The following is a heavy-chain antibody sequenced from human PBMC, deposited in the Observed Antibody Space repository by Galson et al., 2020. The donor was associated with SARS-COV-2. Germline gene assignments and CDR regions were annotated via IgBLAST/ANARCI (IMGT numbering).Heavy chain of an antibody. CDR3: ARQVVAKTYYFDY. Sequence: ASETLSLTCSVSGYSISSGYYWMWIRQSPEKGLEWIANIHRSGSTYYNPSLKSRATISVDTSKNQFSLRLNSMTAADTAVYYCARQVVAKTYYFDYWGQGNPVTVSS. J-gene: IGHJ4*02. CDR2: IHRSGST. V-gene: IGHV4-38-2*02. D-gene: IGHD2-15*01. CDR1: GYSISSGYY.